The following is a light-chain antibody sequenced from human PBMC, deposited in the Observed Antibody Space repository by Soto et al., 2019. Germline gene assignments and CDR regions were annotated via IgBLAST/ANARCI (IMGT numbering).Light chain of an antibody. V-gene: IGKV3-11*01. CDR2: DAS. CDR1: QSVSIY. J-gene: IGKJ5*01. CDR3: QQRGNWPPIT. Sequence: EIVLTQSPATLSLSPGERATLSCRASQSVSIYLAWYQQKPGQAPRLLIYDASNRATSIPARFSGSGSGTDFTLTISSLEPEDFAVYYCQQRGNWPPITFGQGTRLEMK.